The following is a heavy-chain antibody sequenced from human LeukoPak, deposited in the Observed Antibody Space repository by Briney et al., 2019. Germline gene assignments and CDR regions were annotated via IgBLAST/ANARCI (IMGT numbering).Heavy chain of an antibody. J-gene: IGHJ4*02. CDR1: GGSFSGYY. V-gene: IGHV4-34*01. CDR2: INHSGST. Sequence: PSETLSLTCAVYGGSFSGYYWSWIRQPPGKGLEWIGEINHSGSTNYNPSLMSRVTTSADTSNNHSPLKLSSMTTADTTADYCARSGSRGPPDYYGTGSYTYWGQGTLVTVSS. D-gene: IGHD3-10*01. CDR3: ARSGSRGPPDYYGTGSYTY.